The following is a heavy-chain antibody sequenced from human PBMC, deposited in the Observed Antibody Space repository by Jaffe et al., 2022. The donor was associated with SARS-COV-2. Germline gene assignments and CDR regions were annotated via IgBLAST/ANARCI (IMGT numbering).Heavy chain of an antibody. Sequence: QVQLVQSGAEVKKPGASVKVSCKASGYTFTSYGISWVRQAPGQGLEWMGWISAYNGNTNYAQKLQGRVTMTTDTSTSTAYMELRSLRSDDTAVYYCARDLGAGGSGWYGDYYGMDVWGQGTTVTVSS. CDR3: ARDLGAGGSGWYGDYYGMDV. CDR1: GYTFTSYG. D-gene: IGHD6-19*01. V-gene: IGHV1-18*01. CDR2: ISAYNGNT. J-gene: IGHJ6*02.